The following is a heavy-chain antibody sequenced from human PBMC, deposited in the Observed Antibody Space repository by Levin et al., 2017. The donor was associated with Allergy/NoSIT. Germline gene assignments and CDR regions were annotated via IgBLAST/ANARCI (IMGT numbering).Heavy chain of an antibody. CDR3: AKDAIRGSDQPYYFDY. CDR2: IINSGVGT. D-gene: IGHD6-19*01. J-gene: IGHJ4*02. CDR1: GFPFNNYA. Sequence: PGGSLRLSCAASGFPFNNYAMSWFRQAPGKGLDWVSAIINSGVGTYYADSVKGRFTISRDNSKNTMYLQMNSLRAEDTAVYFCAKDAIRGSDQPYYFDYWGQGTLVTASS. V-gene: IGHV3-23*01.